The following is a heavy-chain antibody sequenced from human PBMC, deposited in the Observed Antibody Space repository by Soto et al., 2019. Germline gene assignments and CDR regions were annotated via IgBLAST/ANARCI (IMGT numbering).Heavy chain of an antibody. CDR2: ISGSGGGT. CDR3: AKGNTASGANSYLDY. D-gene: IGHD1-1*01. V-gene: IGHV3-23*01. J-gene: IGHJ4*02. Sequence: GGSLRLSCAASGFTFDDYAMHWFRQAPGKGLEWVSAISGSGGGTYYADSVKGRFTISRDNSKNTLYLQMNSLRAEDTAIYYCAKGNTASGANSYLDYWGQGTLVTVSS. CDR1: GFTFDDYA.